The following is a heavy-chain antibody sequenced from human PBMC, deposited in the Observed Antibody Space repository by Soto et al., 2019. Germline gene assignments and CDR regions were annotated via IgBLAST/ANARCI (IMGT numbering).Heavy chain of an antibody. V-gene: IGHV4-59*08. D-gene: IGHD6-6*01. J-gene: IGHJ3*02. CDR3: ARQGRAARLGAFDI. CDR1: GGSISSYY. CDR2: IYYSGST. Sequence: SETLSLTCTVSGGSISSYYWSWIRQPPGKGLEWIGYIYYSGSTNYNPSLKSRVTISVDTSKNQFSLKLSPVTAADTAVYYCARQGRAARLGAFDIWGQGTMVTVSS.